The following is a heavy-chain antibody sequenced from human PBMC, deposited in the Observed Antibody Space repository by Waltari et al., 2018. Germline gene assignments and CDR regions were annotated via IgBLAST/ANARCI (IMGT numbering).Heavy chain of an antibody. CDR3: ARDRWGGWLFDY. Sequence: QVQLQESGPGLVKPSQTLSLTCPVSGGSISSGSYYWRWTRQPAGKGLEWIGRIYTSGSTNYNPSLKSRVTISVDTSKNQFSLKLSSVTAADTAVYYCARDRWGGWLFDYWGQGTLVTVSS. CDR1: GGSISSGSYY. V-gene: IGHV4-61*02. CDR2: IYTSGST. D-gene: IGHD6-19*01. J-gene: IGHJ4*02.